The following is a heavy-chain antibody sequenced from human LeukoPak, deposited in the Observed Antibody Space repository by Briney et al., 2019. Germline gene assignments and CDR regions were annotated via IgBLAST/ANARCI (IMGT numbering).Heavy chain of an antibody. V-gene: IGHV4-39*02. CDR3: ARDYYDSSGYPGHFDY. Sequence: RSSETLSLTCTVSGGSISTTSYYWGWVRQPPGKGLEWIGSLYYSGSTYYNPSLKSRVTISVDTPKNQFSLKLSSVTAADTAVYCCARDYYDSSGYPGHFDYRGQGTLVTVSS. CDR1: GGSISTTSYY. D-gene: IGHD3-22*01. J-gene: IGHJ4*02. CDR2: LYYSGST.